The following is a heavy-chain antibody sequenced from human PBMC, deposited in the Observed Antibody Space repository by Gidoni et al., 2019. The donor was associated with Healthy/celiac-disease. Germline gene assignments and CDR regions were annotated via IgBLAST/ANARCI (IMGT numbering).Heavy chain of an antibody. CDR2: INPSGGST. V-gene: IGHV1-46*01. CDR1: GYTFTSYY. Sequence: QVQLLQSGAEVKKPGASVQVSCQASGYTFTSYYIHWLRQAPGQGIEWMGIINPSGGSTSYAKKCQGRVTMTRDTSTSTVYMELSSLRSEDTAVYYCARERDRWYYFDYWGQGTLVTVSS. J-gene: IGHJ4*02. CDR3: ARERDRWYYFDY.